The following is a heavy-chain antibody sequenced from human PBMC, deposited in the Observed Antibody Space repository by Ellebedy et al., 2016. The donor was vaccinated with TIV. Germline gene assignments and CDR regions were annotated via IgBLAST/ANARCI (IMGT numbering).Heavy chain of an antibody. V-gene: IGHV3-53*01. CDR2: IYRSGMT. J-gene: IGHJ4*02. CDR3: ARDGAVPGGKGDY. Sequence: GESLKISCAASGFTVSSSYMSWVRQAPGKGLEWVSTIYRSGMTYYADSAKGRFSISRDNSKNTLFLEMNSLRVEDTAMYYCARDGAVPGGKGDYWGQGTLVIVSS. D-gene: IGHD4-23*01. CDR1: GFTVSSSY.